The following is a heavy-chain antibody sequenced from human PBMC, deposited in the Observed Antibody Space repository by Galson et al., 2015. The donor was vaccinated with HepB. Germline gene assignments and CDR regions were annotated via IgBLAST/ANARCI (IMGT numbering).Heavy chain of an antibody. V-gene: IGHV3-23*01. CDR3: VKDLYSSSWYGMDV. D-gene: IGHD6-13*01. Sequence: SLRLSCAVSGFSVSSYVMTWVRQAPGKGLEWVSGISGGGSSTYYADSVKGRFTISRDKSKNTLYLQMNSLRAEDTAVYYCVKDLYSSSWYGMDVWGQGTTVTVSS. CDR1: GFSVSSYV. J-gene: IGHJ6*02. CDR2: ISGGGSST.